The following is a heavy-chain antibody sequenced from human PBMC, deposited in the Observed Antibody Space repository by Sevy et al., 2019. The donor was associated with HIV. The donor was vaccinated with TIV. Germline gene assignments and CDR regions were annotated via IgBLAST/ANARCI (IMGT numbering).Heavy chain of an antibody. V-gene: IGHV3-23*01. J-gene: IGHJ4*02. CDR2: ISGSGGSGDKT. CDR1: GFTFSNYA. CDR3: ARTSDSGGYFDY. D-gene: IGHD3-22*01. Sequence: GGSLRLSCAASGFTFSNYAMNWVRQAPGKGLEWVSGISGSGGSGDKTNYAVSVKGRFTISRDDSKNSLYLQLNSLRAEDTAIYYCARTSDSGGYFDYWGQGTLVAVSS.